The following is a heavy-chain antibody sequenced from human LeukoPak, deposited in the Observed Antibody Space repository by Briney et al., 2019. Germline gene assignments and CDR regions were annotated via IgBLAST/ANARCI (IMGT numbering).Heavy chain of an antibody. J-gene: IGHJ4*02. CDR1: GGSISGYY. V-gene: IGHV4-59*08. Sequence: SETLSLTCTVSGGSISGYYWSWLRQPPGKGLEWIGEIYHSGSTNYNPALKSRVTISVDTSRNQFSLKLSSVTAADTAVYYCARQNFAVATSGSDYWGQGTLVTVSS. CDR3: ARQNFAVATSGSDY. CDR2: IYHSGST. D-gene: IGHD5-12*01.